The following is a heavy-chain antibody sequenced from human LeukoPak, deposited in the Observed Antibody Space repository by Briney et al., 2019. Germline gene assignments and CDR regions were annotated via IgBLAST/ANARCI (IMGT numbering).Heavy chain of an antibody. Sequence: GGSLRLSCATSGFSFTDYPMNWVRQAPGKGLEWISNIRTTAEGAKYAYYADSVKGRVTISRDDGKNTLYLHMNSLRDDDTAVYYCASMAAAAPYYYYGMDVWGQGTTVTVSS. CDR3: ASMAAAAPYYYYGMDV. J-gene: IGHJ6*02. D-gene: IGHD6-13*01. V-gene: IGHV3-48*02. CDR2: IRTTAEGAKYA. CDR1: GFSFTDYP.